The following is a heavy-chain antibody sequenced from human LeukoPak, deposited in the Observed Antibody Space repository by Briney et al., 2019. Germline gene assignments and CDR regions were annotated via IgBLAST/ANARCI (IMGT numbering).Heavy chain of an antibody. D-gene: IGHD1-26*01. J-gene: IGHJ6*02. V-gene: IGHV3-30*04. CDR2: ISYDGRNK. CDR1: GFTFSSYA. Sequence: GGSLRLSCVASGFTFSSYAMGWVRQAPGKGLEWVAVISYDGRNKYYADSVKGRFTISRDNSKNTLYLQMNSLRAEDTAVYYCARDVLVGATTEYYGMDVWGQGTTVTVSS. CDR3: ARDVLVGATTEYYGMDV.